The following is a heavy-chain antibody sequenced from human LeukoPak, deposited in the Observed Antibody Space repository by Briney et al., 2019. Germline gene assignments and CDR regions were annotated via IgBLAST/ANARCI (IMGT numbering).Heavy chain of an antibody. J-gene: IGHJ4*02. V-gene: IGHV3-64D*06. CDR2: ISSNGFST. CDR3: VKNYGSGGYGY. CDR1: GFTFSSYW. Sequence: GGSLRLSCAASGFTFSSYWMQWVRQAPGKGLEYVSAISSNGFSTYYADSVKGRFTISRDNSKNTLYLQMSSLRPEDTAVYYCVKNYGSGGYGYWGQGILVTVSS. D-gene: IGHD3-10*01.